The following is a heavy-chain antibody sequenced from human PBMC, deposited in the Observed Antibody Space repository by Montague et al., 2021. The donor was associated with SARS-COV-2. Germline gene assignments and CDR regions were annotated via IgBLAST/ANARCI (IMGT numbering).Heavy chain of an antibody. V-gene: IGHV6-1*01. J-gene: IGHJ4*02. CDR2: TYYGSKWYY. D-gene: IGHD6-13*01. CDR3: ARDPRYSLSWSFDY. Sequence: CAISGDSVSSHTATWNWLTQSPSRDLELLGRTYYGSKWYYDYAVSVKSQMTISPDTSKNQFSLQLSSVTPEDRAVYYCARDPRYSLSWSFDYWGQGTMVTGSA. CDR1: GDSVSSHTAT.